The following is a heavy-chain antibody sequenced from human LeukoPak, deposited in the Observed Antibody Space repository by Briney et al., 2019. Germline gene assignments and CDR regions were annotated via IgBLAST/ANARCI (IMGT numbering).Heavy chain of an antibody. CDR3: ARSRGAGPGAYFDY. Sequence: GGSLRLSCAASGFTFSTYWMSWVRQAPGKGLEWVANINHDGSDKYYVDSVKGRFTISRDNAKNSLYLQMNSLRAEDTAVYYCARSRGAGPGAYFDYWGQGTLITVS. CDR2: INHDGSDK. D-gene: IGHD6-19*01. CDR1: GFTFSTYW. J-gene: IGHJ4*02. V-gene: IGHV3-7*05.